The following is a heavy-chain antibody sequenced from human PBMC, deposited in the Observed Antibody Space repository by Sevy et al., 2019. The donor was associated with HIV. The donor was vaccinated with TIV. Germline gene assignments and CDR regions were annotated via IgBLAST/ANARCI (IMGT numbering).Heavy chain of an antibody. D-gene: IGHD3-3*01. CDR3: AFTEGVFGVVMTSFFFDF. Sequence: ASVKVSCKASGYTFTSYGIAWVRQAPGQGLEWMGWISAYNGNTNYAREFQGRLTMTTDTSTTTVYMDLRSLRSDDTAVYYCAFTEGVFGVVMTSFFFDFWGQGTPVTVSS. V-gene: IGHV1-18*01. CDR2: ISAYNGNT. CDR1: GYTFTSYG. J-gene: IGHJ4*02.